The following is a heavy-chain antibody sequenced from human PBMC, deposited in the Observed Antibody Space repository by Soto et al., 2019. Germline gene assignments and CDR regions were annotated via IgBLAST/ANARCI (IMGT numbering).Heavy chain of an antibody. CDR2: IKSITDGGTT. CDR1: GFSFTNTW. D-gene: IGHD4-17*01. J-gene: IGHJ4*01. Sequence: EVQLAESGGALVKPGGSLRLSCVASGFSFTNTWMNWVRQSPGKGLEWVGQIKSITDGGTTDYAAPVQGRFIISRDNAKNTLYLQMNSLGADDTAVYYCARVAVTTYYFDYWVHGTLVTVSS. CDR3: ARVAVTTYYFDY. V-gene: IGHV3-15*07.